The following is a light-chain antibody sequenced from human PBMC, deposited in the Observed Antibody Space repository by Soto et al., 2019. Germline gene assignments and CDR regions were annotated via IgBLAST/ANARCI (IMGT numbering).Light chain of an antibody. CDR1: SSDVGGYNY. J-gene: IGLJ1*01. CDR2: DVS. CDR3: SSYTSSSLYV. V-gene: IGLV2-14*01. Sequence: QSALTQPASVSGSPGQSITISCTGTSSDVGGYNYVSWYQQHPGKAPKLMIYDVSNRPSGVSNRFSGSKSGNTASLTISGLQAEDEAYYHCSSYTSSSLYVFGTGTKLTVL.